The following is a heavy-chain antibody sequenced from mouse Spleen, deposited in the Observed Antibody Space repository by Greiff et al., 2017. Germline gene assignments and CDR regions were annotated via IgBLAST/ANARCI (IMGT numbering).Heavy chain of an antibody. CDR3: AGDGYYPLDY. CDR1: GYTFTSYW. Sequence: QVQLQQSGAELVKPGASVKVSCKASGYTFTSYWMHWVKQRPGQGLEWIGMIHPNSGSTNYNEKFKSKATLTVDKSSSTAYMQLSSLTSEDSAVYYCAGDGYYPLDYWGQGTTLTVSS. V-gene: IGHV1-64*01. CDR2: IHPNSGST. J-gene: IGHJ2*01. D-gene: IGHD2-3*01.